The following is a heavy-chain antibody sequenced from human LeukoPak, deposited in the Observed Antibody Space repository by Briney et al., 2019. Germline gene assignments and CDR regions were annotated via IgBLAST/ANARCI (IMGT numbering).Heavy chain of an antibody. V-gene: IGHV3-23*01. CDR3: AKKYTTGLDP. D-gene: IGHD4-17*01. CDR1: GFTFSSYA. J-gene: IGHJ5*02. Sequence: GGSLRLSCAASGFTFSSYAMSSVRQAPGKGLEWGSAISGSGGSTYYADSVKGRFSLSRDNSKNTLYLQINTLRAEDTAIYYCAKKYTTGLDPWGQGTLVTVSS. CDR2: ISGSGGST.